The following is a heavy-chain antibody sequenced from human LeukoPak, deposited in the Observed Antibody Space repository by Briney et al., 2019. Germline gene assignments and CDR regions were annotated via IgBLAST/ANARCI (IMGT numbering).Heavy chain of an antibody. CDR1: GFTFSKNT. CDR2: ISNDGNRK. J-gene: IGHJ4*02. V-gene: IGHV3-30-3*01. CDR3: ASLPTHIVVVTAIHFDY. Sequence: GGSLRLSCVGSGFTFSKNTMNWVRQAPGKGLEWVALISNDGNRKSYADSVKGRFTISRDNSKNTLYLQMNSLRAEDTAVYYCASLPTHIVVVTAIHFDYWGQGTLVTVSS. D-gene: IGHD2-21*02.